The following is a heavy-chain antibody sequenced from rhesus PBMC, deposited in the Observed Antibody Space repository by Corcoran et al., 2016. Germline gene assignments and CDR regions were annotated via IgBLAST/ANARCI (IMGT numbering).Heavy chain of an antibody. Sequence: QVQLQESGPGVVKPSETLSLTCAVSGGYLSDRYLWRWIRQPPGNGLSWVGYIYVSSESNNYNTSLKSRVSSSKDTFKNQFSLKLSSVTSADTVVDYCAREEVVGVVSATPWFDYWGQGVLVTVSS. D-gene: IGHD2-8*01. CDR2: IYVSSESN. CDR1: GGYLSDRYL. V-gene: IGHV4S10*01. CDR3: AREEVVGVVSATPWFDY. J-gene: IGHJ4*01.